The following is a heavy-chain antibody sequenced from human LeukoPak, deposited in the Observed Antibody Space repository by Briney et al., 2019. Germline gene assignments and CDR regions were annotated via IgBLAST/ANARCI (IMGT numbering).Heavy chain of an antibody. Sequence: LQTLSLTRAVYGGSFSGYYSSWIRQPPGKGLEWIGEINHSGSTNYNPSLTSRVTISVDTSKNQFSLKLSSVTAADTAVYYCARGGTPYGSVGRCFRVYYYYYMDVWGKRTTVTVS. J-gene: IGHJ6*03. CDR2: INHSGST. CDR3: ARGGTPYGSVGRCFRVYYYYYMDV. D-gene: IGHD2-15*01. CDR1: GGSFSGYY. V-gene: IGHV4-34*01.